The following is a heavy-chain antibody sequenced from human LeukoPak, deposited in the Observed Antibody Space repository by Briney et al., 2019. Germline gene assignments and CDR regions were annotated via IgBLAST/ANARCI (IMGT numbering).Heavy chain of an antibody. CDR1: GGTFSSYA. CDR3: ARFSPYYDSSGYLSFDY. D-gene: IGHD3-22*01. V-gene: IGHV1-69*05. CDR2: IIPIFGTA. Sequence: SVKVSCKASGGTFSSYAISWLRQAPGQGLEWMGGIIPIFGTANYAQKFQGRVTITTDESTSTAYMELSSLRSEDTAVYYCARFSPYYDSSGYLSFDYWGQGTLVTVPS. J-gene: IGHJ4*02.